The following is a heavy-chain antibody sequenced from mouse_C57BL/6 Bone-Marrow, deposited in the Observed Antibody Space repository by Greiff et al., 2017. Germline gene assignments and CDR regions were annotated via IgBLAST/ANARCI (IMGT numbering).Heavy chain of an antibody. D-gene: IGHD2-2*01. CDR2: INSDGGST. J-gene: IGHJ2*01. Sequence: EVKLVESGGGLVQPGESLKLSCESNEYEFPSHDMSWVRKTSEKRLELVAAINSDGGSTYSPDTMERRFIISRDNTKKTQYLQKSSLRSEDTALYYYTKIYYGYDEDDWGQGTTLTVSS. CDR1: EYEFPSHD. V-gene: IGHV5-2*01. CDR3: TKIYYGYDEDD.